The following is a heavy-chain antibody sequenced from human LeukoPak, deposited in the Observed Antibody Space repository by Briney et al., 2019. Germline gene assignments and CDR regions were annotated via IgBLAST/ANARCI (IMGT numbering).Heavy chain of an antibody. V-gene: IGHV3-33*01. J-gene: IGHJ4*02. D-gene: IGHD3-9*01. CDR1: GFTFSSYG. CDR2: TWYDGSNK. CDR3: ASGPLYTNDWYYFDY. Sequence: PGWALRLSCEASGFTFSSYGMHWVRQAPGKGLEWVAFTWYDGSNKYYPDSVKGRFTISKDNSKNTLDVQLNSLRAEDTAVYYCASGPLYTNDWYYFDYWGQGTLVTVSS.